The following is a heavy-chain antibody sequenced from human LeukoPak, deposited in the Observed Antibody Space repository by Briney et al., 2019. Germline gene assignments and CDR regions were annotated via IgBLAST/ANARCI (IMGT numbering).Heavy chain of an antibody. CDR1: GGSISSSNW. CDR2: IYHSGST. Sequence: SGTLSLTCAVSGGSISSSNWWSWVRQPPGKGLEWIGEIYHSGSTNYNPSLKSRVTISVDKSKNQFSLKLSSVTAADTAVYYCARVGDDFWSYFDYWGQGTLVTVSS. V-gene: IGHV4-4*02. CDR3: ARVGDDFWSYFDY. D-gene: IGHD3-3*01. J-gene: IGHJ4*02.